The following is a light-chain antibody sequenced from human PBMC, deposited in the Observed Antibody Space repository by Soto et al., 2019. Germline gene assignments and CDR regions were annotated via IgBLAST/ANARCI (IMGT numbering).Light chain of an antibody. CDR1: SSDVGSYNL. V-gene: IGLV2-23*02. Sequence: QSALTQPASVSGSPGQSITISCTGTSSDVGSYNLVSWYQQHPGKAPKLMIYGDNQRPSGVSNRFSGSKSGNTASLAISGLQAEDEADYYCCSYAGSSTFYVFGTGTKVTVL. CDR3: CSYAGSSTFYV. J-gene: IGLJ1*01. CDR2: GDN.